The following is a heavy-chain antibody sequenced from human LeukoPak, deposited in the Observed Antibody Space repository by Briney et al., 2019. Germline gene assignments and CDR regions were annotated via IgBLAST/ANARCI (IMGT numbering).Heavy chain of an antibody. D-gene: IGHD2-15*01. CDR3: ARDWVAVGGDYMDV. CDR1: GFIFSSYD. Sequence: QPGGSLRLSCAASGFIFSSYDMNWVRQAPGKGLEWVSFISSSGSTIYHADSVKGRFTISRDNAKNSVYLQMNSLRAEDTAVYYCARDWVAVGGDYMDVWGKGTTVTISS. V-gene: IGHV3-48*03. CDR2: ISSSGSTI. J-gene: IGHJ6*03.